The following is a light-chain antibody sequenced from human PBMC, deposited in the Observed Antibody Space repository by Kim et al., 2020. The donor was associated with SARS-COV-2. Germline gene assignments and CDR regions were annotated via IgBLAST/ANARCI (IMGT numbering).Light chain of an antibody. Sequence: DIQMTQSPSSLSASVGDRVPITCRASQDIRNNLGWYQQNPGRAPKRLIYGASSLQSGVPSRFSGSGSGTEFTLTISSLQPEEFVSYFCLQHNTYPITFGQGTRLEIK. CDR2: GAS. CDR1: QDIRNN. CDR3: LQHNTYPIT. J-gene: IGKJ5*01. V-gene: IGKV1-17*01.